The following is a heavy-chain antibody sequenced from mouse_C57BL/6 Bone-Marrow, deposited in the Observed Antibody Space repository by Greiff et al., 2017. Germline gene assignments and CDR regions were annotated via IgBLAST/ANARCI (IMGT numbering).Heavy chain of an antibody. J-gene: IGHJ3*01. D-gene: IGHD1-1*01. CDR1: GFNIKNTY. Sequence: VQLQQSVAELVRPGASVKLSCTASGFNIKNTYMHWVKQRPEQGLEWIGRIDPANGNTKSAPKFQGKDTLTADTSSNTAYLQLSSLTSEDTASYYCARCYYYGSSYAWFAYWGQGTLVTVSA. CDR2: IDPANGNT. V-gene: IGHV14-3*01. CDR3: ARCYYYGSSYAWFAY.